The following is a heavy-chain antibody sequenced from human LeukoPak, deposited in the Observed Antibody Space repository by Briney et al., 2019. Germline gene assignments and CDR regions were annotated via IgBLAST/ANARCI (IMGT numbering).Heavy chain of an antibody. D-gene: IGHD6-13*01. Sequence: GGSLRLSCAASGFTFSSYWMHWVRQAPGKGLVWVSRINSDGSSTSYADSVKGRFTISRDNSKNTLYLQMNSLRAEDTAVYYCAKIAAAGTIFLPYYYYMDVWGKGTTVTISS. CDR3: AKIAAAGTIFLPYYYYMDV. CDR1: GFTFSSYW. J-gene: IGHJ6*03. CDR2: INSDGSST. V-gene: IGHV3-74*01.